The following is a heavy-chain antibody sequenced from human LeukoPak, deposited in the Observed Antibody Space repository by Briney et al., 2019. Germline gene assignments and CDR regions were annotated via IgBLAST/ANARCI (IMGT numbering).Heavy chain of an antibody. J-gene: IGHJ4*02. CDR3: SRSGDLLERRDY. CDR1: GFTFSSYS. D-gene: IGHD3-16*01. Sequence: GGSLRLSCAASGFTFSSYSMNWVRQAPGKGLEWVSSISSSSSYIYYADSVKGRFTISRGNAKNSLYLQMNSLRAEDTAVYYCSRSGDLLERRDYWGQGTLVTVSS. CDR2: ISSSSSYI. V-gene: IGHV3-21*01.